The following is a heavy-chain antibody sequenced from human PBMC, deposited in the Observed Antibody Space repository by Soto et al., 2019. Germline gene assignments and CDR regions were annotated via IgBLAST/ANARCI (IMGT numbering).Heavy chain of an antibody. J-gene: IGHJ6*02. V-gene: IGHV4-38-2*02. Sequence: SETLSLTCHVSSYSINTDYYWAWLRQSPGKGLEWIGSIYRSASPLYNPSLKSRVSISSDMSKNTFSLNITSVTAADTAVYYCARGRRWYDSSGKLSKVYYGMDVWGQGTAVTVSS. CDR3: ARGRRWYDSSGKLSKVYYGMDV. CDR1: SYSINTDYY. CDR2: IYRSASP. D-gene: IGHD3-22*01.